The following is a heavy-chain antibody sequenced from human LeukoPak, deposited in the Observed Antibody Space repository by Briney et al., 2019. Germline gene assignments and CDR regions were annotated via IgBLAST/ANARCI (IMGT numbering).Heavy chain of an antibody. J-gene: IGHJ4*02. D-gene: IGHD2-2*01. CDR1: GFTFSNAW. Sequence: GGSLRLSCAASGFTFSNAWMSWVRQAPGKGLEWVGRIKSKTDGGTTDYAVPVKGRFTISRDDSKNTLYLQMNSLKTEDTAVYYCTTDDAVVPLDYWGQGTLVTVSS. V-gene: IGHV3-15*01. CDR2: IKSKTDGGTT. CDR3: TTDDAVVPLDY.